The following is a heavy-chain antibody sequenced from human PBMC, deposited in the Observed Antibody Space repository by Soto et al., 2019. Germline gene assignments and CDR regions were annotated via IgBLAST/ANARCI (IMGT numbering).Heavy chain of an antibody. CDR2: ISGSGGST. CDR1: GFPFSSYA. V-gene: IGHV3-23*01. Sequence: GGSLSLSCAASGFPFSSYAMSWVRQAPGKGLEWVSAISGSGGSTYYADSVKGRFTIPRDNSKNTLYLQMNSLRAEDTAVYYCAKAGQQLLRLYYFDYWGQGTLVTVSS. J-gene: IGHJ4*02. CDR3: AKAGQQLLRLYYFDY. D-gene: IGHD6-13*01.